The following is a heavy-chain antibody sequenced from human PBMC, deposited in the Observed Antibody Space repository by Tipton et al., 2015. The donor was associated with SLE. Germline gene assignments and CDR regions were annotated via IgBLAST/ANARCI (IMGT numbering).Heavy chain of an antibody. D-gene: IGHD1-1*01. Sequence: SLRLSCAASGFTFSSFGMHWVRQAPGKGLEWVAVIWYDGSNKYYADSVKGRFTISRDNSKNTLYRQMNSLRAEDTAVYYCARDLRGSFDYWGQGTLVTVSS. V-gene: IGHV3-33*01. CDR2: IWYDGSNK. CDR3: ARDLRGSFDY. CDR1: GFTFSSFG. J-gene: IGHJ4*02.